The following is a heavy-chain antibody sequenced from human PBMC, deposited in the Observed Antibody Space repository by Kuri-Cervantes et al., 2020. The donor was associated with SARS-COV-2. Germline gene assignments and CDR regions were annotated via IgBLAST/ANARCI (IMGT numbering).Heavy chain of an antibody. CDR2: INPRNDVT. CDR1: GYTFTGYY. V-gene: IGHV1-2*02. Sequence: ASVMVSCKTFGYTFTGYYIHWVRQAPGQGLEWLGWINPRNDVTNYVPRFQDRATMSTDTSITTAYMELSRLRSEDTALYYCARGKDTWVDITGWPLEYWGQGTLVTVSS. CDR3: ARGKDTWVDITGWPLEY. D-gene: IGHD6-19*01. J-gene: IGHJ4*01.